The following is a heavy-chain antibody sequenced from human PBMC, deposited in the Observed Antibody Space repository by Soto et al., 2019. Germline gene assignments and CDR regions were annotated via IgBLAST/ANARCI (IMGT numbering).Heavy chain of an antibody. V-gene: IGHV1-18*01. CDR3: ARDYGFGDIAFDI. CDR1: GYTFTSYG. Sequence: QVQLVQSGAEVKKPGASVKVSCKASGYTFTSYGISWVRQAPGQGLEWMGWISAYNGNTNYAPKLQGRVTMTTDTATSTAEMEPRSLRSDDTVVYYCARDYGFGDIAFDIWGQGTMVTVSS. D-gene: IGHD3-10*01. J-gene: IGHJ3*02. CDR2: ISAYNGNT.